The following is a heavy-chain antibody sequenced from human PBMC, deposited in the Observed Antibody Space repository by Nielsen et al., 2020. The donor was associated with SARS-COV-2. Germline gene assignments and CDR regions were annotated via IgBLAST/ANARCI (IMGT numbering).Heavy chain of an antibody. Sequence: QPPGTGVAWFGYINYSSITNYHPSLKSRVTISVDTSKNQISLKLSTVTAADTAVYYCARGATVVPPGDYYYYGMDVWGQGTTVTVSS. V-gene: IGHV4-59*13. CDR2: INYSSIT. J-gene: IGHJ6*02. CDR3: ARGATVVPPGDYYYYGMDV. D-gene: IGHD4-23*01.